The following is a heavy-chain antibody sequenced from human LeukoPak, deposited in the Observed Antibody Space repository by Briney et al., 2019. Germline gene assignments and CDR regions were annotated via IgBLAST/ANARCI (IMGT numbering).Heavy chain of an antibody. V-gene: IGHV3-64D*09. CDR3: ATLGRACPSDY. D-gene: IGHD6-6*01. CDR1: GFTFSTYA. CDR2: ISSNGGRT. J-gene: IGHJ4*02. Sequence: PGRSLRLSCSASGFTFSTYAAHWVRQAPGEGLEYVSAISSNGGRTYYADSVRGRFTISRDNSKNTLYLQMSSLRTEDTAVYYCATLGRACPSDYWGQGTLVTVSS.